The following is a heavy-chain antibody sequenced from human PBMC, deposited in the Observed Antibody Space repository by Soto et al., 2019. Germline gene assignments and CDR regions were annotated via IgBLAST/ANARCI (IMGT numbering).Heavy chain of an antibody. D-gene: IGHD1-26*01. Sequence: VGSRRLACPASGLTFSRYSMNWVRQAPGKGLEWVSYISSSSSTIYYADSVKGRFTISRDNAKNSLYLQMNSLRDEDTAVYYCAREGGRLNWFDPWGQGTLVTVSS. CDR2: ISSSSSTI. CDR1: GLTFSRYS. J-gene: IGHJ5*02. V-gene: IGHV3-48*02. CDR3: AREGGRLNWFDP.